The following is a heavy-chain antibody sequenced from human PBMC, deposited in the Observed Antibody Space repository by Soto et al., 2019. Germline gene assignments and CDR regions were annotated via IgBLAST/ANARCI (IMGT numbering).Heavy chain of an antibody. D-gene: IGHD5-12*01. J-gene: IGHJ4*02. Sequence: QVQLVESGGGVVQPGRSLRLSCAASGFTFSSYAMHWVRQAPGKGLEWVAVISYDGSNKYYADSVKGRITISRDNSKNTLYLQMNSLRAEDTAVYYCARGDRGYSGYDPYYFDYWGQGTLVTVSS. CDR1: GFTFSSYA. V-gene: IGHV3-30-3*01. CDR3: ARGDRGYSGYDPYYFDY. CDR2: ISYDGSNK.